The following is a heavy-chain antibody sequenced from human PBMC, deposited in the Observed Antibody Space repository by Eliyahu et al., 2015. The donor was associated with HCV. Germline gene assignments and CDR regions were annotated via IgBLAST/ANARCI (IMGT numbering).Heavy chain of an antibody. D-gene: IGHD6-19*01. V-gene: IGHV1-69*01. CDR3: ARDSGWYDDYYYGMDV. J-gene: IGHJ6*02. CDR2: IIPIFGTA. Sequence: LEWMGGIIPIFGTANYAQKFQGRVTITADESTSTAYMELSSLRSEDTAVYYCARDSGWYDDYYYGMDVXGQGTTVTVSS.